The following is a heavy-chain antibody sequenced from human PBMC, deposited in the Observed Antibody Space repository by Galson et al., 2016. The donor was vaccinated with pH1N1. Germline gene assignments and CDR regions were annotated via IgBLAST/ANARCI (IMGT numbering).Heavy chain of an antibody. CDR2: ILPIVGIT. J-gene: IGHJ6*02. Sequence: SVKVSCKASGGTLSRHTISWVRQAPGQGLEWMGRILPIVGITNYAQKLQGRVTIIADRFKSTVSMELGGLTSDDTAVYYCATETGSSGMDVWDQGTTVTVSS. V-gene: IGHV1-69*02. CDR3: ATETGSSGMDV. CDR1: GGTLSRHT. D-gene: IGHD3-10*01.